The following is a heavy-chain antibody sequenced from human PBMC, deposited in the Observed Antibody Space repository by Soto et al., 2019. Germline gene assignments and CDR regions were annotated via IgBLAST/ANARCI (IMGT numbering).Heavy chain of an antibody. J-gene: IGHJ5*02. Sequence: LSLTCTVSGGSISSYYWSWIRQPPGKGLEWIGYIYYSGTTNYNPSLKSRVTISVDTSKNQFSLKLSSVTAADTAVYYCARQRLDVRWFDPWGQGTLVTVSS. CDR3: ARQRLDVRWFDP. CDR1: GGSISSYY. V-gene: IGHV4-59*08. CDR2: IYYSGTT. D-gene: IGHD6-19*01.